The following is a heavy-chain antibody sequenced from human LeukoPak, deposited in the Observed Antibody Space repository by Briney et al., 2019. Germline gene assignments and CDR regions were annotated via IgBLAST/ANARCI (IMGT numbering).Heavy chain of an antibody. CDR2: ISGDGGST. J-gene: IGHJ4*02. CDR1: GFTFDDYA. V-gene: IGHV3-43*02. D-gene: IGHD2-15*01. Sequence: PGGSLRLSCAASGFTFDDYAMHWVRQAPGKGLEWVSLISGDGGSTYYADSVKGRFTISRDNSKNSLYLQMNSLRTEDTAVYYCARGCSGGSCYDYWGQGTLVTVSS. CDR3: ARGCSGGSCYDY.